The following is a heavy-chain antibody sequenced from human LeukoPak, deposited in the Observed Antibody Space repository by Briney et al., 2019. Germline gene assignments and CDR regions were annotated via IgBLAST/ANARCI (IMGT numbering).Heavy chain of an antibody. Sequence: ASVKVSCKASGYTFTSYAMHWVRQAPGQRLEWMGWINAGNGNTKYSQKFQGRVTITRDTSAGTAYMELSSLRSEDTAVYYCHLITMVRGVIAHWGQGTLVTVSS. J-gene: IGHJ1*01. CDR3: HLITMVRGVIAH. CDR2: INAGNGNT. D-gene: IGHD3-10*01. CDR1: GYTFTSYA. V-gene: IGHV1-3*01.